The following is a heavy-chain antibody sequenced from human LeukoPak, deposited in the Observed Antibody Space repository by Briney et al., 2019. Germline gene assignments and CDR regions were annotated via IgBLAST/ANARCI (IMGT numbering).Heavy chain of an antibody. J-gene: IGHJ6*02. V-gene: IGHV1-3*01. CDR2: INAGNGNT. CDR3: ARAGYYYDSSGYPNGMDV. D-gene: IGHD3-22*01. CDR1: GYTFTTDY. Sequence: ASVKVSCKASGYTFTTDYIHWVRQAPGQRLEWMGWINAGNGNTKYSQKFQGRVTITRDTSASTAYMELSSLRSEDTAVYYCARAGYYYDSSGYPNGMDVWGQGTTVTVSS.